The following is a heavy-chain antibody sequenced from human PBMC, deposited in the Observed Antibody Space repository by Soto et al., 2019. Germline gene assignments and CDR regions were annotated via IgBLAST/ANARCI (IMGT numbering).Heavy chain of an antibody. CDR2: IYYSGST. J-gene: IGHJ4*02. CDR3: ARHYDDYRTFDY. D-gene: IGHD4-4*01. Sequence: SETLSLTCTVSGGSISSSSYYWGWIRQPPGKGLEWIGSIYYSGSTYYNPSLKSRVTISVDTSKNKFSLKLSSVTAADTAVYYCARHYDDYRTFDYWGQGTLVTVSS. CDR1: GGSISSSSYY. V-gene: IGHV4-39*01.